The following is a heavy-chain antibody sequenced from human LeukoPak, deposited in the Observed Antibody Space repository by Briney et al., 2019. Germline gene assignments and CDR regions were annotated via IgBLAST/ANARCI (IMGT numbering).Heavy chain of an antibody. CDR2: ISWNSGSI. D-gene: IGHD3-10*01. CDR1: GFTFDDYA. Sequence: AGGSLRLSCAASGFTFDDYAIHWVRQAPGKGLEWVSGISWNSGSIAYADSVKGRFTISRDNAKNSLYLQMNSLRAEDTALYYCAKVSGTMVRGVIEGPFDYWGQGTLVTVSS. V-gene: IGHV3-9*01. J-gene: IGHJ4*02. CDR3: AKVSGTMVRGVIEGPFDY.